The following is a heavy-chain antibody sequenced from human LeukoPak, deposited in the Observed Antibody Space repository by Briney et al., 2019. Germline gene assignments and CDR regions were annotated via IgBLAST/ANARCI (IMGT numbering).Heavy chain of an antibody. D-gene: IGHD2-2*02. V-gene: IGHV3-30*02. CDR1: GFTFSDYG. J-gene: IGHJ4*02. CDR3: AKPPPGPIWNYFDY. Sequence: PGGSLRLSCAASGFTFSDYGMYWVRQAPGKGLEWVAYMRSDGINKYYADSVKGRFTISRDNSKNTLYLEMNNLRGEDTAVYFCAKPPPGPIWNYFDYWGQGTRVTVSS. CDR2: MRSDGINK.